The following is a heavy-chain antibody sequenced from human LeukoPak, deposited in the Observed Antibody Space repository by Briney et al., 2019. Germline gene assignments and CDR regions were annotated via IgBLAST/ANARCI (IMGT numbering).Heavy chain of an antibody. CDR2: ISWNSGSI. CDR3: AKDISLYEGDAFDI. J-gene: IGHJ3*02. Sequence: GRSLRLSCAASGFTFDDYAMHWVRQAPGKGLEWVSGISWNSGSIGYADSVKGRFTISRDNAKNSLYLQMNSLRAEDTALYYCAKDISLYEGDAFDIWGQGTMVTVSS. V-gene: IGHV3-9*01. D-gene: IGHD3-16*01. CDR1: GFTFDDYA.